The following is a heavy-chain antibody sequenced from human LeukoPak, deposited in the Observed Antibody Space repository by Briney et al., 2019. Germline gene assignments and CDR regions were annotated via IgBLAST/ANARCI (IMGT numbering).Heavy chain of an antibody. Sequence: SETLSLTCTVSVGSISSYYWSWIRQPAGKGLGCIGLIYTSGSTKYNPSLKSRVTMSVDTSKNQFSLKLSSVTAADTAIYYCARELYSSSPAFDYWGQGTLVTVSS. CDR3: ARELYSSSPAFDY. J-gene: IGHJ4*02. D-gene: IGHD6-6*01. V-gene: IGHV4-4*07. CDR2: IYTSGST. CDR1: VGSISSYY.